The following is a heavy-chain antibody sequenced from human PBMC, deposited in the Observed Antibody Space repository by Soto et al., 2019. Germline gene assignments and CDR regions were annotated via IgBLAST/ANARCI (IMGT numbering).Heavy chain of an antibody. CDR2: IIPIFGTA. CDR1: GGTFSSYA. D-gene: IGHD3-10*01. J-gene: IGHJ4*02. V-gene: IGHV1-69*01. Sequence: QVQLVQSGAEVKKPGSSVKVSCKASGGTFSSYAISWVRQAPGQGLEWMGGIIPIFGTANCAQKFQGRVTITAEESTRTAYMELSSLRFEDTVVYYCARVRMVRGPPYYFDYWGQGTLVTVSS. CDR3: ARVRMVRGPPYYFDY.